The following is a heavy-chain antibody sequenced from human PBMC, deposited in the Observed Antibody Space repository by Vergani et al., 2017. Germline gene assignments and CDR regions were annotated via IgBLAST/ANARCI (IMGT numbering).Heavy chain of an antibody. CDR1: GGSISSGGYS. V-gene: IGHV4-30-2*02. Sequence: QLQLQESGSGLVKPSQTLSLTCAVSGGSISSGGYSWSWIRQPPGKGLEWIGYIYYSGSTNYNPSLKSRVTISVDTSKNQFSLKLCSVTAADTAVYYCASGEGKDLPGYYYYMDVWGKGTTVTVSS. CDR2: IYYSGST. D-gene: IGHD5-12*01. CDR3: ASGEGKDLPGYYYYMDV. J-gene: IGHJ6*03.